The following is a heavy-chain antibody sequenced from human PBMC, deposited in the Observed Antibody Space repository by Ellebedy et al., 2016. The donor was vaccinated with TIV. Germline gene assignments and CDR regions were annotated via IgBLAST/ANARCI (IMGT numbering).Heavy chain of an antibody. V-gene: IGHV3-7*01. CDR1: GFTFSRNW. J-gene: IGHJ4*02. CDR2: IKQDGSEK. Sequence: GESLKISCEASGFTFSRNWISWFRLAPGKGLEWVANIKQDGSEKYYVDSVKGRFTISRDNAKNSVYLQMNSLRADDTALYYCASAARGSGAYESFWGQGTLVTVSS. CDR3: ASAARGSGAYESF. D-gene: IGHD5-12*01.